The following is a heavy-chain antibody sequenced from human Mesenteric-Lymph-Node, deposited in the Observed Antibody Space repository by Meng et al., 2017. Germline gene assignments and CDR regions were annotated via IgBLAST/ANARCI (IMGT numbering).Heavy chain of an antibody. Sequence: SGPTLVKPTETLTLTCTVSGFSLSNARMGVSWIRQPPGKALEWLAHIFSNDEKSYSTSLKSRLTISKDTSKSQVVLTMTNMDPVDTATYYCARILRAYYYGSGSYYGDYWGQGTLVTVSS. CDR1: GFSLSNARMG. CDR3: ARILRAYYYGSGSYYGDY. V-gene: IGHV2-26*01. J-gene: IGHJ4*02. CDR2: IFSNDEK. D-gene: IGHD3-10*01.